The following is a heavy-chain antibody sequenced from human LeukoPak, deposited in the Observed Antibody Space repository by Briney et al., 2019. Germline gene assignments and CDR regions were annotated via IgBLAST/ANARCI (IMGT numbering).Heavy chain of an antibody. CDR3: AKDRGYSHGFDY. D-gene: IGHD5-18*01. CDR1: VFTFSSYC. CDR2: ISYDGRNK. V-gene: IGHV3-30*18. Sequence: PGGSLRLSCAASVFTFSSYCMHWVRRAPGKGLEGVAGISYDGRNKEYVDSVKGRFTISRDNSKNKLYLQMNSLRAEDTAVYNCAKDRGYSHGFDYWGQGTLVTVSS. J-gene: IGHJ4*02.